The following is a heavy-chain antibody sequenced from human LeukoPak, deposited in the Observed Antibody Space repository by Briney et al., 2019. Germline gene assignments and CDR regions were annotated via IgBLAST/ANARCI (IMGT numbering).Heavy chain of an antibody. D-gene: IGHD6-13*01. V-gene: IGHV3-23*01. Sequence: GGSLRLSCAASGFTFSSYAMSWVRQAPGKGLEWVSAISGSGGSTYYADSVKGRFTISRDNSKNTLYLQMNSLRAEDTAVYYCAKVKGEYSSSWSDYWGQGTLVTVSS. CDR1: GFTFSSYA. CDR3: AKVKGEYSSSWSDY. J-gene: IGHJ4*02. CDR2: ISGSGGST.